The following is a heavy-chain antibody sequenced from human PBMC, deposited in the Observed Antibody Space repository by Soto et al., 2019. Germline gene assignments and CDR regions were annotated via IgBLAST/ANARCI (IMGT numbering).Heavy chain of an antibody. V-gene: IGHV4-59*02. CDR1: GDSVTSHY. J-gene: IGHJ5*02. D-gene: IGHD2-15*01. CDR2: MHYTGFS. CDR3: GSFLRELAASNWFDP. Sequence: SETLSLTCSFSGDSVTSHYLTWIRQSPEKGLEWIGYMHYTGFSHYNPSLKSRLTISVDTSKNQFTLQLTSVTAADTAVYYCGSFLRELAASNWFDPWGQGTLVTVSS.